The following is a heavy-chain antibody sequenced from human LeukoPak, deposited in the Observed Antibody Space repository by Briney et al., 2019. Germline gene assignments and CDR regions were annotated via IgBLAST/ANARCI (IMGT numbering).Heavy chain of an antibody. Sequence: ASVKVSCKASGYTFTSYGISWVRQAPGQGLEWMGWISAYNGNTNSARKLQGRLTMTTDTSTTTAYMELRSLSSDDTAVYYCARDLPRGYYYDSNGYYLLEYWGQGTLVTVSS. CDR3: ARDLPRGYYYDSNGYYLLEY. V-gene: IGHV1-18*01. J-gene: IGHJ4*02. CDR2: ISAYNGNT. D-gene: IGHD3-22*01. CDR1: GYTFTSYG.